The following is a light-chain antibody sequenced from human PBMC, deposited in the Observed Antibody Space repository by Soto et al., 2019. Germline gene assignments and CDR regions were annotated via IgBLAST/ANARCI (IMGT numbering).Light chain of an antibody. J-gene: IGLJ1*01. CDR1: NSNIENNF. CDR3: GTWDSSLSAVV. V-gene: IGLV1-51*01. CDR2: DNS. Sequence: SVLSQPPSLSAAPGQKVTISCYGSNSNIENNFVWWFRQFPGAAPDLLIFDNSNRPSGIPDRFSGSKSGSSATLAISGLQAGDEAHYYCGTWDSSLSAVVFGTGTKVTVL.